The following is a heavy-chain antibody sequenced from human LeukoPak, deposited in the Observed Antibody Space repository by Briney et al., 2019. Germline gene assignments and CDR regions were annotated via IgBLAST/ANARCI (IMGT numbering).Heavy chain of an antibody. CDR1: GFTFSSYA. CDR3: VLGTSGYYYTGFDF. J-gene: IGHJ4*02. CDR2: VSGSGGST. V-gene: IGHV3-23*01. Sequence: GGSLRLSCTASGFTFSSYAMNWVRQAPGKGLEWVSGVSGSGGSTYYLDSVKGRFTISRDNSKNTLYLQMNSLRAEDTAIYYCVLGTSGYYYTGFDFWGQGTRVTVSA. D-gene: IGHD3-22*01.